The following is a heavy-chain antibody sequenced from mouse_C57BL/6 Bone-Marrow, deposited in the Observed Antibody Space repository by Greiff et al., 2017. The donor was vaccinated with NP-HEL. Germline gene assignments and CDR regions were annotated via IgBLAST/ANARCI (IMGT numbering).Heavy chain of an antibody. D-gene: IGHD1-1*01. Sequence: EVKLQESGPGLVKPSQSLSLSCSVTGYSITSGYFWNWIRQLPGNQLEWMAYISYDGSTNYNPSLKNRISITRDKSKNQFFLKWTTVTAEDTATYYCAREGGYYGSPFAYWGQGTLVTVSA. J-gene: IGHJ3*01. CDR2: ISYDGST. V-gene: IGHV3-6*01. CDR3: AREGGYYGSPFAY. CDR1: GYSITSGYF.